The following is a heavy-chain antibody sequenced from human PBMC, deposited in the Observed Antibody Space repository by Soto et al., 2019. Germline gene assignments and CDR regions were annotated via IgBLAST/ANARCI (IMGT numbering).Heavy chain of an antibody. Sequence: QVQLVQSGAEVKKPGASVKVSCKASGYTFTGYYMHWVRQAPGQGLEWMGWINPNSGGTNYAQKFQGWVTMTRETSISTAYMELSRLRSDDTAVYYCARAGAMVSSYYYGMDVWGQGTTVTVSS. D-gene: IGHD5-18*01. CDR3: ARAGAMVSSYYYGMDV. J-gene: IGHJ6*02. CDR2: INPNSGGT. CDR1: GYTFTGYY. V-gene: IGHV1-2*04.